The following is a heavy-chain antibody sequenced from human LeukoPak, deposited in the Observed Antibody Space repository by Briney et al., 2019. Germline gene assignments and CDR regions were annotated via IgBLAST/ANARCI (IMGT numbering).Heavy chain of an antibody. CDR1: GGSMSSSSYY. CDR3: ARHPYYDSNGSFDY. D-gene: IGHD3-22*01. CDR2: IYYSGST. Sequence: SETLSLTCTVSGGSMSSSSYYWGWIRQPPGKGLEWIGSIYYSGSTYYNPSLKSRVTISVDTSKNQFSLKLSSVTAADTAVYYCARHPYYDSNGSFDYWGQGTLVTVSS. V-gene: IGHV4-39*01. J-gene: IGHJ4*02.